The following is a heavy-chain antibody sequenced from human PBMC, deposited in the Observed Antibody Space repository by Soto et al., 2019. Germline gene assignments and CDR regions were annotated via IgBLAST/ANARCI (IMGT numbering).Heavy chain of an antibody. CDR1: GFTFSSYS. Sequence: GGSLRLSCAASGFTFSSYSMNWVRQAPGKGLEWVSSISSSSSYIYYADSVKGRFTISRDNAKNSLYLQMNSLRAEDTAVYYCARDFRPSYGDFWSGYYTGKALNYYYYGMDVWGQGTTVTVSS. J-gene: IGHJ6*02. CDR3: ARDFRPSYGDFWSGYYTGKALNYYYYGMDV. D-gene: IGHD3-3*01. V-gene: IGHV3-21*01. CDR2: ISSSSSYI.